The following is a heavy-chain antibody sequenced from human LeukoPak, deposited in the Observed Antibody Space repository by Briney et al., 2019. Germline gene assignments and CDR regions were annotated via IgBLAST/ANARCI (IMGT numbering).Heavy chain of an antibody. CDR1: GYTLTDFS. CDR2: FNREDDEA. D-gene: IGHD3-22*01. CDR3: ATLDSYYDNSGRPLVPD. Sequence: ASLKVFCNISGYTLTDFSMHWVRQAPGKGLEWMGGFNREDDEAIYAPHFQGRVTVTEDTSTDTAYMELSSLRSEDTAVYYCATLDSYYDNSGRPLVPDWGQGTLVTVSS. V-gene: IGHV1-24*01. J-gene: IGHJ4*02.